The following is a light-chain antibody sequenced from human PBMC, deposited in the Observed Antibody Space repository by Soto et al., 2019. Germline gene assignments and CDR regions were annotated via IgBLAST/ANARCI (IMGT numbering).Light chain of an antibody. CDR1: QSLTSSY. J-gene: IGKJ1*01. CDR3: QHYGYSLWT. CDR2: GVS. V-gene: IGKV3-20*01. Sequence: EIVLTPSPGTLSLSPVEPATLSCRASQSLTSSYLAWYQQRPGQAPSLLIYGVSSRATGIPDRFSGSGSGTDFTLTITRLEPEDFAVYYCQHYGYSLWTFGQGTKVDIK.